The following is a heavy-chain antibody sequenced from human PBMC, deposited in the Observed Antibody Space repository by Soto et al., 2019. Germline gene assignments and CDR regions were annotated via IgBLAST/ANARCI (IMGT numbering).Heavy chain of an antibody. CDR1: GFTFSSYS. J-gene: IGHJ6*02. V-gene: IGHV3-48*02. CDR3: ARGQYYDILTGYYESQYYYYGMDV. Sequence: GGSLRLSCAASGFTFSSYSMNWVRQAPGKGLEWVSYISSSSSTIYYADSVKGRFTISRDNAKNSLYLQMNSLRDEDTAVYYCARGQYYDILTGYYESQYYYYGMDVWGQGTTVTVSS. CDR2: ISSSSSTI. D-gene: IGHD3-9*01.